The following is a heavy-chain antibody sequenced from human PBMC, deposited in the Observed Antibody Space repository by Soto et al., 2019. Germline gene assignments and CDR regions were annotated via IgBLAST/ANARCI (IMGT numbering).Heavy chain of an antibody. CDR2: INHSGST. V-gene: IGHV4-34*01. J-gene: IGHJ6*02. CDR1: GGSFSGYY. CDR3: ARDAWIQLWLEDYYYYGMDV. D-gene: IGHD5-18*01. Sequence: SETLSLTCAVYGGSFSGYYWSWIRQPPGKGLEWIGEINHSGSTNYNPSLKSRVTISVDTSKNQFSLKLSSVTAADTAVYYCARDAWIQLWLEDYYYYGMDVWGQGTTVTVSS.